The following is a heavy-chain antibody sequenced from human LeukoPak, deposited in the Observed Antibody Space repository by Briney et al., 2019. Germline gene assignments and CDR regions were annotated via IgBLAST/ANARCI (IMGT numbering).Heavy chain of an antibody. CDR2: IEQDGTKK. V-gene: IGHV3-7*01. CDR1: GLTFSTHW. Sequence: GGSLRLSCAASGLTFSTHWMSWVRQAPEKGLEWVATIEQDGTKKHYVDSVKGRFTISRDNAKNSLYLQMNSLRADDAAVYYCVRDFDYWGQGILVTVSS. J-gene: IGHJ4*02. CDR3: VRDFDY.